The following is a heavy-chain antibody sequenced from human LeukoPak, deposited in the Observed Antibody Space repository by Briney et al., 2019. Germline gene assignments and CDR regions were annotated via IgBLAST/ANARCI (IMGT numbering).Heavy chain of an antibody. CDR3: ARGINWSYFDC. CDR1: GYIFTGYS. Sequence: ASVKVSCKASGYIFTGYSMHWVRQAPGQGLEWMGWINPNSGGTNYAQKFQGRVTMTRDTSISTAYMELNRLRSDDTAVYYCARGINWSYFDCWGQGTLVTVSS. D-gene: IGHD1-1*01. J-gene: IGHJ4*02. CDR2: INPNSGGT. V-gene: IGHV1-2*02.